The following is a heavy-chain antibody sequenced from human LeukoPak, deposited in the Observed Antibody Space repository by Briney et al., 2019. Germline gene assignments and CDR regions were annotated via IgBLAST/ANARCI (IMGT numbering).Heavy chain of an antibody. CDR3: ARRRTSGHSYGMDV. J-gene: IGHJ6*02. Sequence: PSETLSLTCAVYGGSFSGYYWSWIRQPPGKGLEWIGYAYYSGSTNYNPSLKSRLTISVDTSKNQFSLNLSSVTAADTAVYYCARRRTSGHSYGMDVWGQGTTVTVSS. CDR1: GGSFSGYY. D-gene: IGHD1-1*01. V-gene: IGHV4-59*08. CDR2: AYYSGST.